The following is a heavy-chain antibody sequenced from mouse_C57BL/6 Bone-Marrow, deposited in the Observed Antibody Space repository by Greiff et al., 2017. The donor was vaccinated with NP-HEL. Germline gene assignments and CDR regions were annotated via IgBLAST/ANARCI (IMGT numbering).Heavy chain of an antibody. Sequence: VQLQQSGAELVRPGTSVKVSCKASGYAFTNYLIEWVKQRPGQGLEWIGVINPGSGGTNYTEKFKGKATLTADKSSSTAYMQLSSLTSEDSAGYFCARERRPAWFAYWGQGTLVTVSA. J-gene: IGHJ3*01. CDR1: GYAFTNYL. CDR3: ARERRPAWFAY. CDR2: INPGSGGT. V-gene: IGHV1-54*01.